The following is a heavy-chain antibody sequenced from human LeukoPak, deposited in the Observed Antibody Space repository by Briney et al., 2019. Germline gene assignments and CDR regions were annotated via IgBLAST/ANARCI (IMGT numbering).Heavy chain of an antibody. D-gene: IGHD3-22*01. CDR2: IIPIFGTA. J-gene: IGHJ3*02. CDR3: ARLYSSGYFDAFDI. V-gene: IGHV1-69*05. CDR1: GGTFSGYA. Sequence: SVKVSCKASGGTFSGYAISWVRQAPGQGLEWMGRIIPIFGTANYAQKFQGRVTITTDESTSTAYMELSSLRSEDTAVYYCARLYSSGYFDAFDIWGQGTMVTVSS.